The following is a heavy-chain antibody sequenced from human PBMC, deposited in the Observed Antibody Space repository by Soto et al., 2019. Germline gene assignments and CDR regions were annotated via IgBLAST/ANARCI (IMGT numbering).Heavy chain of an antibody. D-gene: IGHD1-1*01. CDR1: GASISGFY. CDR3: VRDGTKTLRDWFDP. CDR2: IYATGTT. V-gene: IGHV4-4*07. J-gene: IGHJ5*02. Sequence: KTSETLSLTCTVSGASISGFYWSWIRKSAGKGLEWIGRIYATGTTDYNPSLKSRVMMSVDTSKKQFSLKLRSVTAAGTAVYYCVRDGTKTLRDWFDPWGQGISVTVSS.